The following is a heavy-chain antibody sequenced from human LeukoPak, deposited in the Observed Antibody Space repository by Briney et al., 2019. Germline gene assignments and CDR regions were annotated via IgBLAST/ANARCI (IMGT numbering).Heavy chain of an antibody. V-gene: IGHV1-2*02. CDR2: INPNSGGT. Sequence: GASVKVSCKASGYTFTGCYMHWVRQAPGQGLEWMGWINPNSGGTNYAQKFQGRVTMTRDTSISTAYMELSRLRSDDTAVYYSARSIVATIFLGIGYWGQGTLVTVSS. D-gene: IGHD5-12*01. CDR3: ARSIVATIFLGIGY. CDR1: GYTFTGCY. J-gene: IGHJ4*02.